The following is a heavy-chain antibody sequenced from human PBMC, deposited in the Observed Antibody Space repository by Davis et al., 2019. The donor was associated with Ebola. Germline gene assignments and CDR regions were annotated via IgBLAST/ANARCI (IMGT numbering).Heavy chain of an antibody. CDR2: ISSYNGNT. D-gene: IGHD1-26*01. V-gene: IGHV1-18*01. CDR1: GHTFKNSA. Sequence: ASVKVSCKASGHTFKNSAISWVRQAPGQGLEWMGWISSYNGNTAYAQILQGRVTMTTDTSTGTAYMELRSLRSDDTAVYFCARTSIVGTTTTASDIWGQGTMVTVSS. J-gene: IGHJ3*02. CDR3: ARTSIVGTTTTASDI.